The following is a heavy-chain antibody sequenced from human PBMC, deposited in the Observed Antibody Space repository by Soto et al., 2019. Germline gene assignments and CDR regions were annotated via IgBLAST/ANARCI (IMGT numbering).Heavy chain of an antibody. Sequence: QVQLVQSGAEMKKPGSSVKVSCQSSGGTFNTNAMNWVRQAPGQGPEWMGDISPMFGAANYAPKFQGRVTITADESTGTSYMQLSSLTSEDTALSFCAREFQVHTPAFVYWGQGTLVTVSS. CDR1: GGTFNTNA. D-gene: IGHD3-10*01. V-gene: IGHV1-69*19. CDR2: ISPMFGAA. CDR3: AREFQVHTPAFVY. J-gene: IGHJ4*02.